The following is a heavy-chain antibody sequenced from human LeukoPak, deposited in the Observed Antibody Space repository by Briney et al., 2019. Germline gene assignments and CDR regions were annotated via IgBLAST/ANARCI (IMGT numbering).Heavy chain of an antibody. V-gene: IGHV1-18*01. CDR1: GYTFTSYG. Sequence: ASVKVSCKASGYTFTSYGISWVRQAPGQGLEWMGWISAYNGNTNYAQKFQGRVTMTTDTSTSTAYMELRSLRSDDTAVYYCARDGTPYYYDSSGYYPFDYWGQGTLVTVSS. CDR2: ISAYNGNT. D-gene: IGHD3-22*01. J-gene: IGHJ4*02. CDR3: ARDGTPYYYDSSGYYPFDY.